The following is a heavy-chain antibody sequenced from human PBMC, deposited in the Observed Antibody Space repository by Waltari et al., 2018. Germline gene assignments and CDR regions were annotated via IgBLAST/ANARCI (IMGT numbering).Heavy chain of an antibody. J-gene: IGHJ4*02. CDR3: ARGGNVVVILAATLDY. CDR1: GLPFNNLG. CDR2: ISFDGAKI. D-gene: IGHD2-15*01. V-gene: IGHV3-30*04. Sequence: QVQLVESGGGVVQPGGSLRLSCAAAGLPFNNLGMHGVRQAPGKVLGWVALISFDGAKIYYTDSVRGRFTISRDNSKNTLYLQMESLKPEDTGVYYCARGGNVVVILAATLDYWGQGALVTVSS.